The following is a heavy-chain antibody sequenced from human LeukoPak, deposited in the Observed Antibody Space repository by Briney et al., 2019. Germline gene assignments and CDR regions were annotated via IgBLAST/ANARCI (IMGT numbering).Heavy chain of an antibody. J-gene: IGHJ5*02. CDR1: GGSISGHY. Sequence: SETLSLTCTVSGGSISGHYWSWIRQPPGKRLEWIGYIYDSGTTKYHPSMKSRVTMSVDTPKNQFSLNLSSVTAADTAVYYCARRTIGVTTDWFDPWGQGTLVTVSS. CDR3: ARRTIGVTTDWFDP. D-gene: IGHD1-14*01. CDR2: IYDSGTT. V-gene: IGHV4-59*11.